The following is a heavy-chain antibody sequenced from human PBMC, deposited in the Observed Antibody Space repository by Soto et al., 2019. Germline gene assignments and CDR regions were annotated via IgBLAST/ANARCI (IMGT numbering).Heavy chain of an antibody. CDR2: IYYSGST. Sequence: PSETLSLTCTVSGGSISSYYWSWIRQPPGKGLEWIGYIYYSGSTNYNPSLKSRVTISVDTSKNQFSLKLSSVTAADTAVYYCARRTAAAGTLDYWGQGTLVTVSS. V-gene: IGHV4-59*08. D-gene: IGHD6-13*01. J-gene: IGHJ4*02. CDR1: GGSISSYY. CDR3: ARRTAAAGTLDY.